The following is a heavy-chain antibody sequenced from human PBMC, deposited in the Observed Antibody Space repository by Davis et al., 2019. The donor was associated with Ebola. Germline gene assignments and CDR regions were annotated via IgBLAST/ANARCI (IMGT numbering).Heavy chain of an antibody. V-gene: IGHV4-4*02. Sequence: PSETLSLTCAVSGGSISSSNWWSWVRQPPGKGLEWIGEINHSGSTNYNPSLKSRVTISVDTSKNQFSLKLSSVTAADTAVYYCARARRFTYYYGSGSYYGYWGQGTLVTVSS. CDR3: ARARRFTYYYGSGSYYGY. CDR2: INHSGST. CDR1: GGSISSSNW. J-gene: IGHJ4*02. D-gene: IGHD3-10*01.